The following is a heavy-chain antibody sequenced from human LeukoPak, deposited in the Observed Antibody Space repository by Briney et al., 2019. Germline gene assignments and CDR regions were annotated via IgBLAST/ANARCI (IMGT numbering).Heavy chain of an antibody. CDR3: ARGRQVGSGYYFQH. Sequence: PSETLSLTCTVSGGSISSADYYWSWIRQPPGKGLEWIGYISYSGSTNYNPSLKSRVTISVDTSKNQFSLKLSSVTAADTAVYYCARGRQVGSGYYFQHWGQGTLVTVSS. CDR2: ISYSGST. V-gene: IGHV4-61*08. CDR1: GGSISSADYY. D-gene: IGHD3-22*01. J-gene: IGHJ1*01.